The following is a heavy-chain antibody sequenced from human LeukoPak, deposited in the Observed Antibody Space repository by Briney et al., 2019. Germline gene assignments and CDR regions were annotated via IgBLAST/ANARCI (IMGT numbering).Heavy chain of an antibody. CDR3: ARGMATFSYYFDY. CDR1: GGSISSGGYY. Sequence: SETLSLTCTVSGGSISSGGYYWSWIRQHPGKGLEWIGYIYYSGSTYHNPSLKSRVTISVDTSKNQFSLKLSSVTAADTAVYYCARGMATFSYYFDYWGQGTLVTVSS. CDR2: IYYSGST. D-gene: IGHD5-24*01. J-gene: IGHJ4*02. V-gene: IGHV4-31*03.